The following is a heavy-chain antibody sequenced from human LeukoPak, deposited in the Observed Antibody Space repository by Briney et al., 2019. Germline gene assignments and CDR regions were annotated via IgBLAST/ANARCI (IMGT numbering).Heavy chain of an antibody. D-gene: IGHD2-2*01. CDR2: IYYSGST. CDR3: AREGTSWYARQFDY. J-gene: IGHJ4*02. CDR1: GGSISSGDYY. V-gene: IGHV4-30-4*01. Sequence: PSETLSLTCTVSGGSISSGDYYWSWIRQPPGKGLEWIGYIYYSGSTYYNPSLKSRVTISVDTSKNQFSLKLSSVTAADTAVYYCAREGTSWYARQFDYWGQGTLVTVSS.